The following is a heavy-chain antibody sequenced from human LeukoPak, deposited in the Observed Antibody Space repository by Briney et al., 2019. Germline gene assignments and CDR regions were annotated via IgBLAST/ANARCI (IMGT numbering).Heavy chain of an antibody. CDR2: INPNSGST. J-gene: IGHJ3*02. CDR1: GYTFTDYY. V-gene: IGHV1-2*02. D-gene: IGHD6-13*01. CDR3: AKPIPAPGLSVFDI. Sequence: GGSVNVSCKASGYTFTDYYTHWVRQAPGQGLEWMGWINPNSGSTNYAQKFQGRVTMTRNTSISTAYMELSRLRSDDTAVYYCAKPIPAPGLSVFDISGQGTMGTVSS.